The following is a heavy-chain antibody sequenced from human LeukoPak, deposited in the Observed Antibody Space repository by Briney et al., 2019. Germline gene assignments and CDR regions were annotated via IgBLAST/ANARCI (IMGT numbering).Heavy chain of an antibody. CDR1: GGSFSGYY. CDR2: INHSGST. V-gene: IGHV4-34*01. D-gene: IGHD6-19*01. Sequence: SETLSLTCAVYGGSFSGYYWSWIRQPPGKGLEWIGEINHSGSTNYNPSLKSRVTISVDTSKNQFSLKLSSVTAADTAVYYCARKSGWYRVGAFDIWGQGTMVTVSS. J-gene: IGHJ3*02. CDR3: ARKSGWYRVGAFDI.